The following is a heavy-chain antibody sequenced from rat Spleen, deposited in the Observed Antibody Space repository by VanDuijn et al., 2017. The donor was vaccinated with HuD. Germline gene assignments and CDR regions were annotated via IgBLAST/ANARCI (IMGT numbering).Heavy chain of an antibody. J-gene: IGHJ3*01. Sequence: QLQLKESGPGLLQPSQTLSLTCTVSGFSLTSYSVSWVRQPPGKGLEWIGTIRSGGGTDYNSTLKSRLSISRDTSKSQVLLKMKSLQTEDTAMYFCVRSEGIIRGQFAYWGQGTLVTVSS. CDR3: VRSEGIIRGQFAY. V-gene: IGHV2-15*01. D-gene: IGHD4-3*01. CDR2: IRSGGGT. CDR1: GFSLTSYS.